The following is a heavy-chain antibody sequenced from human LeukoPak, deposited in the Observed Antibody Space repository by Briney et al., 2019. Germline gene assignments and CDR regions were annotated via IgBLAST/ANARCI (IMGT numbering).Heavy chain of an antibody. D-gene: IGHD5-24*01. CDR3: VRDLSAWEMATMKWGGVDY. CDR1: GYTFTGYY. J-gene: IGHJ4*02. V-gene: IGHV1-2*02. Sequence: ASVKVSCKASGYTFTGYYMHWVRQAPGQGLEWMGWINPNSGGTNYAQKFQGRVTMTRDTSISTAYMELSRLRSDDTAVYYCVRDLSAWEMATMKWGGVDYWGQGTLVTVSS. CDR2: INPNSGGT.